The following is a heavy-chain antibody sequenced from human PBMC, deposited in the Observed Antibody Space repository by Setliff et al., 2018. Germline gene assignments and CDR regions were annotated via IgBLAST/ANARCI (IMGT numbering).Heavy chain of an antibody. CDR3: ARGYDSGGWNY. CDR2: IYPADSDP. V-gene: IGHV5-51*01. Sequence: PGESLKLSCKGSGYSFTTYWIGWVRQMPGKGLELMGIIYPADSDPRYSPSFQGQVTFSADRSISTAHLQWDSLKASDTAMYYCARGYDSGGWNYWGQGTLVTVSS. CDR1: GYSFTTYW. J-gene: IGHJ4*02. D-gene: IGHD3-22*01.